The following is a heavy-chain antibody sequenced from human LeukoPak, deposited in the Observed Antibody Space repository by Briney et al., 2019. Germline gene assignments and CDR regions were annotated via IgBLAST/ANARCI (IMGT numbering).Heavy chain of an antibody. J-gene: IGHJ4*02. D-gene: IGHD2-2*01. V-gene: IGHV3-74*01. CDR2: INGDGSVT. CDR1: GFTVSRNF. Sequence: GGSLRLSCAASGFTVSRNFISWVRQAPGKGLVWVSRINGDGSVTNYADSVKGRFTISRDNAKNTLYLQMNSLRAEDTAVYYCGSSSSTCCDYWGQGALVTVSS. CDR3: GSSSSTCCDY.